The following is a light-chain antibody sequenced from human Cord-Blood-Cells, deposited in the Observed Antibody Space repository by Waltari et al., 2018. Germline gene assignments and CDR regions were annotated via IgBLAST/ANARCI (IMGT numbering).Light chain of an antibody. J-gene: IGKJ2*03. CDR3: EQYDNLPYS. Sequence: IQMTQSPSSLYASVGDRVTITCQASQDISNYLNWDQQKPGKAPKLLIYDASNLETGVPSRCSGSGSGTDFTFTISRLQPEEIATYYCEQYDNLPYSFGQGTKLGIK. CDR2: DAS. V-gene: IGKV1-33*01. CDR1: QDISNY.